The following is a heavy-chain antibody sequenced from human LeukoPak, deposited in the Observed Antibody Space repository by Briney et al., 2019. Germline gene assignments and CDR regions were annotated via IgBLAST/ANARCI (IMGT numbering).Heavy chain of an antibody. Sequence: GGSLRLSCAASGFTFSSYWMHWVRQAPGKGLVWVSRINSDGSRTSYADSVKGRFTISRDNAKNTLYLQMNSLRAEDTAVYYCARVVPAALSYYYMDVWGKGTTVTVSS. CDR2: INSDGSRT. D-gene: IGHD2-2*01. J-gene: IGHJ6*03. V-gene: IGHV3-74*01. CDR1: GFTFSSYW. CDR3: ARVVPAALSYYYMDV.